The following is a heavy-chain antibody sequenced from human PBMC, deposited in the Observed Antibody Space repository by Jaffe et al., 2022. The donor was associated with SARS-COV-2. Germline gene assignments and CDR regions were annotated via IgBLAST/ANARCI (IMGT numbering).Heavy chain of an antibody. D-gene: IGHD3-9*01. V-gene: IGHV3-30-3*01. Sequence: QVQLVESGGGVVQPGRSLRLSCAASGFTFSSYAMHWVRQAPGKGLEWVAVISYDGSNKYYADSVKGRFTISRDNSKNTLYLQMNSLRAEDTAVYYCARDRVPQEVNYDILTGLYYYYGMDVWGQGTTVTVSS. CDR1: GFTFSSYA. J-gene: IGHJ6*02. CDR3: ARDRVPQEVNYDILTGLYYYYGMDV. CDR2: ISYDGSNK.